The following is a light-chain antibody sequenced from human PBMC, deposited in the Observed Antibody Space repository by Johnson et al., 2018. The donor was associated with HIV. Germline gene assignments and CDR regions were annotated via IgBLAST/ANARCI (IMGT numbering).Light chain of an antibody. CDR1: SSNIGNNY. Sequence: SVLTQPPSVSAAPGQKVTISCSGSSSNIGNNYVSWYQQLPGTAPKLLIYDNNKRPSGIPDRFSGSKSGTSATLGITGLQTGDEADYYCGTWDSSLSAGYVFGTGTNVTVL. J-gene: IGLJ1*01. CDR2: DNN. CDR3: GTWDSSLSAGYV. V-gene: IGLV1-51*01.